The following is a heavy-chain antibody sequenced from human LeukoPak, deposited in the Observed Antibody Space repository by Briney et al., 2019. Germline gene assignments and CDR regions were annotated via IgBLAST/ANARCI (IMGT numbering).Heavy chain of an antibody. CDR1: GFTFSSYE. CDR2: TSSSGSTI. CDR3: ARVKSAAWFGEFPSTDY. D-gene: IGHD3-10*01. Sequence: GGSLRLSCAASGFTFSSYEMNWVRQAPGKGLEWVSYTSSSGSTIYYADSVKGRFTISRDNAKNSLYLQMNSLRAEDTAVYYCARVKSAAWFGEFPSTDYWGQGTLVTVSS. V-gene: IGHV3-48*03. J-gene: IGHJ4*02.